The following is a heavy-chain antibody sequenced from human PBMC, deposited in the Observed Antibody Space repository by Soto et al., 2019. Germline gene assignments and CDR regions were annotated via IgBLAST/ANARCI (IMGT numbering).Heavy chain of an antibody. J-gene: IGHJ4*02. CDR1: GGSVSNGFYS. CDR2: IYNSVNT. D-gene: IGHD3-22*01. Sequence: PSETLSLTCTVSGGSVSNGFYSWSWIRKSPGRGLEWIGHIYNSVNTYSNPSLQSRVTISIDTSKNQFSLRLSSVTAADTAVYYCAREMNYYDTSGDSYFDYWGQGTLVTVSS. CDR3: AREMNYYDTSGDSYFDY. V-gene: IGHV4-30-4*01.